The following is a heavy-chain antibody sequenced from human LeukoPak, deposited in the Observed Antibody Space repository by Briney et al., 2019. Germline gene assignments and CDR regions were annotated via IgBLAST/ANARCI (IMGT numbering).Heavy chain of an antibody. V-gene: IGHV3-15*01. CDR1: GFTFSSSV. CDR3: TTDLWFGEFGLDV. Sequence: GGSLRLSCAASGFTFSSSVVSWVRQAPGKGLEWVGRIKSKTDGGTTDYVAPVKGRFTISRDDSKNTLYVQMNSLKTEDTAVYYCTTDLWFGEFGLDVWGQGTTVIVSS. J-gene: IGHJ6*02. D-gene: IGHD3-10*01. CDR2: IKSKTDGGTT.